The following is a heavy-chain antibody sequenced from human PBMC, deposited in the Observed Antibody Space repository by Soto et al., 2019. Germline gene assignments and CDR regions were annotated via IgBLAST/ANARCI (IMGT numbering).Heavy chain of an antibody. V-gene: IGHV3-33*01. D-gene: IGHD5-18*01. CDR2: IWYDGSNK. J-gene: IGHJ6*02. CDR3: AREEMVTITRYYSYVMDV. Sequence: PGGSLRLSCAASGFTFSSYGMHWVRQAPGKGLEWVAVIWYDGSNKYYADSVKGRFTISRDNSKNTLYLQMNSLRAEDTAVYYCAREEMVTITRYYSYVMDVWGQGTTVTVS. CDR1: GFTFSSYG.